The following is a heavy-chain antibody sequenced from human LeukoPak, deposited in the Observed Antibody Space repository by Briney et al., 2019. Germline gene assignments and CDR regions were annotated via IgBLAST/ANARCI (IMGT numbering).Heavy chain of an antibody. D-gene: IGHD3-9*01. CDR1: GGTFSSYA. Sequence: ASVKVSCKASGGTFSSYAISWVRQAPGQGLEWMGGIIPIFGTANYAQKFQGRVTITADESTSTAYMELSSLRSEDTAVYYCAREYYDILTGYYPDAFDIWGQGTMVTVSS. V-gene: IGHV1-69*13. CDR3: AREYYDILTGYYPDAFDI. J-gene: IGHJ3*02. CDR2: IIPIFGTA.